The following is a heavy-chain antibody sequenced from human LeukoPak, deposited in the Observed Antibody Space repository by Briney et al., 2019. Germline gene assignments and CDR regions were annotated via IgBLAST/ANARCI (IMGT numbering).Heavy chain of an antibody. CDR1: GGSISSYY. V-gene: IGHV4-59*12. CDR3: ARGVITIDAFDI. Sequence: SETLSLTCTVSGGSISSYYWSWIRQPPGKGLEWIGSIYYSGSTYYNPSLKSRVTISVDTSKNQFSLKLSSVTAADTAVYYCARGVITIDAFDIWGQGTMVTVSS. D-gene: IGHD3-22*01. CDR2: IYYSGST. J-gene: IGHJ3*02.